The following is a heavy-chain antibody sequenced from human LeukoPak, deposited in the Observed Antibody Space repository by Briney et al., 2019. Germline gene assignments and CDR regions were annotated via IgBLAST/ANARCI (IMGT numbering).Heavy chain of an antibody. CDR2: ISSSGSTI. CDR3: ARDSQDFYGDSLYYFDY. CDR1: GFTFSDYY. Sequence: RPGGSLRLSCAASGFTFSDYYMSWIRQAPGKGLEWVSYISSSGSTIYYADSVKGRFTISRDNAKNSLYLQMNSLRAEDTAVYYCARDSQDFYGDSLYYFDYWGQGTLVTVSS. J-gene: IGHJ4*02. V-gene: IGHV3-11*01. D-gene: IGHD4-17*01.